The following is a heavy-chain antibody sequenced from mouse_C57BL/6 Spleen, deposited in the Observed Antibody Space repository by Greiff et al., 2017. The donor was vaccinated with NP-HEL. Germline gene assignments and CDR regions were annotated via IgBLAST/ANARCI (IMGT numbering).Heavy chain of an antibody. CDR1: GFTFSSYG. CDR3: ARVYGMDGMDY. J-gene: IGHJ4*01. D-gene: IGHD1-1*01. CDR2: ISSGGSYT. Sequence: DVMLVESGGDLVKPGGSLKLSCAASGFTFSSYGMSWVRQTPDKRLEWVATISSGGSYTYYPDSVKGRFTISRDNAKNTLYLQMSSLKSEDTAMYYCARVYGMDGMDYWGQGTSVTVSS. V-gene: IGHV5-6*02.